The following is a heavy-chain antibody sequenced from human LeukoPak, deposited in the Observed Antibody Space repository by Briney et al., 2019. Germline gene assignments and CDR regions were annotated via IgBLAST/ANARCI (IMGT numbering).Heavy chain of an antibody. CDR1: GFTVSSNY. D-gene: IGHD6-19*01. Sequence: PGGSLRLSCAASGFTVSSNYMSWVRQAPGKGLEWVSVIYSGGSTYYADSVKGRFTISRDNAKNSLYLQMNSLRAEDTAVYYCARDPSGGSGRYDYWGQGTLVTVSS. CDR2: IYSGGST. J-gene: IGHJ4*02. V-gene: IGHV3-53*01. CDR3: ARDPSGGSGRYDY.